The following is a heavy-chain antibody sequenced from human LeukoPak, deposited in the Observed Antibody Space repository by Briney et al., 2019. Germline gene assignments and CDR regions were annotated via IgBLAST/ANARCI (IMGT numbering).Heavy chain of an antibody. CDR3: ARGVEITFKDY. D-gene: IGHD3-16*01. CDR2: INAGNHNT. CDR1: GYTFTNYA. V-gene: IGHV1-3*01. J-gene: IGHJ4*02. Sequence: ASVKVSCKASGYTFTNYAVHWVRQAPGQRLEWMAWINAGNHNTKYSQKFQGRVTITRDTSASTAYMELSSLRSEDTAVYYCARGVEITFKDYWGQGTLVTVSS.